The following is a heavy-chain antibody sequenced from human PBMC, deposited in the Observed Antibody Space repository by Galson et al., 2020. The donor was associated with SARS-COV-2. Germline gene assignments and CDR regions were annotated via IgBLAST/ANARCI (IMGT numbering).Heavy chain of an antibody. CDR3: AREITGATIGGVVLMLYVDC. Sequence: SETLSLTCAVYGGSFRGYYWRWHRQSPGQALEWIGGINHNGSTNYNTPLTRPLTMSVDTSKNQCSLKLSPVTAAETAVYYCAREITGATIGGVVLMLYVDCWGQGTVVTVCS. CDR1: GGSFRGYY. V-gene: IGHV4-34*01. J-gene: IGHJ4*02. CDR2: INHNGST. D-gene: IGHD3-3*01.